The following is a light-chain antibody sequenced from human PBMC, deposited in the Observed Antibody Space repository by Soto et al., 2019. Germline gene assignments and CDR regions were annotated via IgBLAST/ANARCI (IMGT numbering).Light chain of an antibody. CDR1: QSISSW. Sequence: DIQMTQSPSGLSASVGDRVAITCRASQSISSWLAWYQQKPGKAPKLLIYDASSLESGVPSRFSGSGSGTEFTLTISSLQPDDFATYYCQQYNKGTFGQGTKVDIK. CDR3: QQYNKGT. CDR2: DAS. V-gene: IGKV1-5*01. J-gene: IGKJ1*01.